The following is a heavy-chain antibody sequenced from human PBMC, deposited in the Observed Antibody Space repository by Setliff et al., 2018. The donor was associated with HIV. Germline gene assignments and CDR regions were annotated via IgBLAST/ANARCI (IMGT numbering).Heavy chain of an antibody. CDR3: ARNPHYFYRSCYYSWFYFDF. CDR1: GDSISTGTYY. Sequence: PSETLSLTCSVSGDSISTGTYYWGWIRQPPGKGLEWIVSVSYSGSTLYNPSLKSRVTISVDTSKNHFSLNLSSVTAADTAVYYCARNPHYFYRSCYYSWFYFDFWGQGTLVTVSS. V-gene: IGHV4-39*07. D-gene: IGHD3-22*01. CDR2: VSYSGST. J-gene: IGHJ4*02.